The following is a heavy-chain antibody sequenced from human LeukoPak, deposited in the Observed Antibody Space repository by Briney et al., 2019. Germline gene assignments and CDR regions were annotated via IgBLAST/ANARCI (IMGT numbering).Heavy chain of an antibody. CDR2: IYHSGST. Sequence: SQTLSLTCAVSDGSISSGGYSWSWLRQPPGKGLEWIGYIYHSGSTYYNPSLKSRVTISVDRSKNQFSLKLSSVTAADTAVYYCARDNGDYYFDYWGQGTLVTVSS. CDR3: ARDNGDYYFDY. D-gene: IGHD4-17*01. J-gene: IGHJ4*02. V-gene: IGHV4-30-2*01. CDR1: DGSISSGGYS.